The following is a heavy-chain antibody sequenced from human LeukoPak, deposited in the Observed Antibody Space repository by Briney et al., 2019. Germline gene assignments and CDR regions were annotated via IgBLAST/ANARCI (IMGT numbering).Heavy chain of an antibody. D-gene: IGHD2-2*01. J-gene: IGHJ6*03. V-gene: IGHV1-2*02. CDR3: ARDPCSSTSCYGWYYYYYMDV. CDR2: INPNSGGT. Sequence: ASVKVSCKASGYTFTGYYMHWVRQAPGQGLEWMGWINPNSGGTNYAQKFQGRVTMTRDTSISTAYMELSRLRSDDTAVYYCARDPCSSTSCYGWYYYYYMDVWGKGTTVTVSS. CDR1: GYTFTGYY.